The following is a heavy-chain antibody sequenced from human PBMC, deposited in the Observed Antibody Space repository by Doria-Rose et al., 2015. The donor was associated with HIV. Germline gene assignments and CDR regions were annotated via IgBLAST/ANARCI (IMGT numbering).Heavy chain of an antibody. Sequence: VQLVQSGGGLVKPGGSLRLSWAASGFTFSRYSMTWVRQAPGKGLEWVSSISSSSEYIYYVDSVQGRFTISRDNAKNSVYLQMNSLRTEDTAVYYCARDHYDSGGYYRDWGQGTLVTVSS. CDR3: ARDHYDSGGYYRD. D-gene: IGHD3-22*01. J-gene: IGHJ4*02. CDR2: ISSSSEYI. CDR1: GFTFSRYS. V-gene: IGHV3-21*03.